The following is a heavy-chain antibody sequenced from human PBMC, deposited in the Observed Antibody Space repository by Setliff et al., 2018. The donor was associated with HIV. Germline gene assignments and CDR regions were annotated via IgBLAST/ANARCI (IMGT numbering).Heavy chain of an antibody. CDR1: GGSISSGDYY. CDR2: IYSNGGT. CDR3: ARDKRASFDGLDV. V-gene: IGHV4-61*08. J-gene: IGHJ6*02. Sequence: SETLSLTCTVSGGSISSGDYYWSWIRQSPGKGLEYIGYIYSNGGTNYNPSLKSRVRISVDTSKNQFSLRLSSVTAADTAIYYCARDKRASFDGLDVWGQGTTVTVSS.